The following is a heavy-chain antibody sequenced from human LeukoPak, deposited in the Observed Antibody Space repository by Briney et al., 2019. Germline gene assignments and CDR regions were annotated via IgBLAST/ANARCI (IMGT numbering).Heavy chain of an antibody. Sequence: SETLSLTCGVTTDSTTSNWWSWVRQPPGKGLEWIGEVHKSGSTNYYPSLQSRVTISVDTSKNQISLKLGSVTAADTAVYYCARHDVAGATTDYFQYWGQGTLVTVSS. CDR2: VHKSGST. V-gene: IGHV4-4*02. D-gene: IGHD1-26*01. CDR1: TDSTTSNW. J-gene: IGHJ1*01. CDR3: ARHDVAGATTDYFQY.